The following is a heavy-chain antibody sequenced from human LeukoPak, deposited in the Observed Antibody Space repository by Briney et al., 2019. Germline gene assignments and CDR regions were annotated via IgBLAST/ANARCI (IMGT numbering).Heavy chain of an antibody. Sequence: ASVKVSCKASGYTFTSYAMNWVRQAPGQGLEWMGWINTNTGNPTYAQGFTGRFVFSLDTSVSTAYLQIGSLKAEDTAVYYCASRYCSGGSCYSDYYYGMDVWGQGTTVTVSS. CDR3: ASRYCSGGSCYSDYYYGMDV. V-gene: IGHV7-4-1*01. CDR2: INTNTGNP. D-gene: IGHD2-15*01. CDR1: GYTFTSYA. J-gene: IGHJ6*02.